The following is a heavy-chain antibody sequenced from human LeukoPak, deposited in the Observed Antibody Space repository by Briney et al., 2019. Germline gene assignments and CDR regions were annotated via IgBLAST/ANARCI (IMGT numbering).Heavy chain of an antibody. CDR2: ISIDGSEK. Sequence: PGGSLRLSCAASGFTFRNYGMHWVRQAPGKGLEWVAVISIDGSEKYYADSVKGRFTISRDNSMNTLYLQMNSLRGDDTAVYYCANPQSRGYDYLDYWGQGTPVTVSS. D-gene: IGHD5-12*01. J-gene: IGHJ4*02. V-gene: IGHV3-30*18. CDR3: ANPQSRGYDYLDY. CDR1: GFTFRNYG.